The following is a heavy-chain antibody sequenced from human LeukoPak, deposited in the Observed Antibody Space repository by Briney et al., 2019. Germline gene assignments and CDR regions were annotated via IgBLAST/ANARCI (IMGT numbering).Heavy chain of an antibody. J-gene: IGHJ4*02. V-gene: IGHV4-61*01. CDR2: TYYSGST. CDR1: GGSVSSGSYY. CDR3: ARGATDY. Sequence: SGTLSLTCTVSGGSVSSGSYYWSWIRQPPGKGLEWIGYTYYSGSTNYNPSLKSRVTISVDTSKNQFSLKLSSVTAADTAVYYCARGATDYWGQGTLVTVSS.